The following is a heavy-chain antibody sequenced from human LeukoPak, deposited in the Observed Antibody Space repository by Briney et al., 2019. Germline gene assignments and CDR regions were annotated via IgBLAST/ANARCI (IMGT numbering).Heavy chain of an antibody. D-gene: IGHD3-10*01. J-gene: IGHJ4*02. CDR1: GFTFSSYA. Sequence: PGGSLRLSCAASGFTFSSYAMSWVRQAPGKGLEWVSAISGSGGSTYYADSVKGRFTISRDNSKNALYLQMNRLRAEDTAVYYCAKGTPHYYGSGSYTLWGQGTLVTVSS. V-gene: IGHV3-23*01. CDR3: AKGTPHYYGSGSYTL. CDR2: ISGSGGST.